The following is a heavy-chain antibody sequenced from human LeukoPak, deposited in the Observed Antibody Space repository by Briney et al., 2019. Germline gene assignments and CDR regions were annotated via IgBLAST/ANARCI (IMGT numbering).Heavy chain of an antibody. Sequence: PSETLSLTCTVSGGSISSHYWSWIRQPAGKGLEWIARIYTSGNTNYNPSLKSRVTISVDKSKNQFSLKLSSVTAADTAVYYCARVLVGANYYYYYVDVWGKGTTVTVSS. CDR3: ARVLVGANYYYYYVDV. V-gene: IGHV4-4*07. D-gene: IGHD1-26*01. CDR1: GGSISSHY. J-gene: IGHJ6*03. CDR2: IYTSGNT.